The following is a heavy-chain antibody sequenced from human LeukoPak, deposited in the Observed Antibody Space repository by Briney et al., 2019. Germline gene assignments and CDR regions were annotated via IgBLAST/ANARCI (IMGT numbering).Heavy chain of an antibody. J-gene: IGHJ6*02. D-gene: IGHD2-15*01. V-gene: IGHV3-48*03. CDR1: GFTFSSYD. CDR2: ISSTGTTI. CDR3: ARYSGDYYSYYGMDV. Sequence: PGGSLRLSCAASGFTFSSYDMTWVRQAPGKGLEWLSYISSTGTTIYYADSVKGRFTISGDNAKNSLYLQMNSLRAEDTAVYYCARYSGDYYSYYGMDVWGQGTTVTVSS.